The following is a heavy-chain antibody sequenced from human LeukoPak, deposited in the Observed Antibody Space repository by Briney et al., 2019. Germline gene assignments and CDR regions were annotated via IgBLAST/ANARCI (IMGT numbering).Heavy chain of an antibody. J-gene: IGHJ6*02. CDR3: ARGSPRNYYGMDV. CDR1: GSTFTNYY. Sequence: ASVKVSCKSSGSTFTNYYVHWVRQAPGQGLEWMGIINPSGGSTSYAQKFQGRVTMTRDTSTSTVYMELSSMRSEDTAVYYCARGSPRNYYGMDVWGQGTTVTVSS. CDR2: INPSGGST. V-gene: IGHV1-46*01.